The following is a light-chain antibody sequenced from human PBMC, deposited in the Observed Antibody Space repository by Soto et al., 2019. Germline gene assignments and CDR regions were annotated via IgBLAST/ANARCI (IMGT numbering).Light chain of an antibody. CDR2: DAS. V-gene: IGKV1-33*01. CDR1: QDISKF. J-gene: IGKJ1*01. CDR3: QQYDNVPTWT. Sequence: DIQMTQSPSSLSASVGDRVTITCQASQDISKFLNWYQQKPGKAPKLLIYDASNLETGVPSRFSGSGSGTDFTFTISSLQPEDIATYYCQQYDNVPTWTFGQGTKVEIK.